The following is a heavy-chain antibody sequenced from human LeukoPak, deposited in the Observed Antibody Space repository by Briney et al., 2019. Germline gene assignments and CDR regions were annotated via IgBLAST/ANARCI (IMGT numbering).Heavy chain of an antibody. J-gene: IGHJ4*02. D-gene: IGHD2-15*01. CDR3: ARDRRDCSGGSCYYLLSY. CDR2: INACNGNT. V-gene: IGHV1-3*01. CDR1: GYTFTSYA. Sequence: GASVKVSCKASGYTFTSYAMHWVRQAPRQRLEWMEWINACNGNTKYSQKSQGRVTITRDTSASTAYMELRSMRSEDTAVYYCARDRRDCSGGSCYYLLSYWGQGTLVTVSS.